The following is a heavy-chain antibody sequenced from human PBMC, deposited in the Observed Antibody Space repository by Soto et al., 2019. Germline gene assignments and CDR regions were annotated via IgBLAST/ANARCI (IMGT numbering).Heavy chain of an antibody. V-gene: IGHV1-46*03. CDR2: INPSGGYT. CDR3: ARGGGIVVVTAPYDP. Sequence: GASVKVSCKASGYTFTSYYMNWVRQAPGQGLEWLGIINPSGGYTTYAQRFLGRVTMTSDTSTSTVHMELGSLTSEDTAVYYCARGGGIVVVTAPYDPWGQGTLVTVS. D-gene: IGHD2-21*02. J-gene: IGHJ5*02. CDR1: GYTFTSYY.